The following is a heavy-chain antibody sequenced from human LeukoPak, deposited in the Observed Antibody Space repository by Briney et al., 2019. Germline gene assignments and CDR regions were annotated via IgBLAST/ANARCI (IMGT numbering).Heavy chain of an antibody. D-gene: IGHD1-7*01. CDR3: AREMESLTGTTVGFDP. CDR1: GGSISSYY. CDR2: IYYSGST. Sequence: SETLSLTCTVSGGSISSYYWSWIRQPPGKGLERIGYIYYSGSTNYNPSLKSRVTMSVDTSKNQFSLKLSSVTAADTAVYYCAREMESLTGTTVGFDPWGQGTLVTVSS. J-gene: IGHJ5*02. V-gene: IGHV4-59*12.